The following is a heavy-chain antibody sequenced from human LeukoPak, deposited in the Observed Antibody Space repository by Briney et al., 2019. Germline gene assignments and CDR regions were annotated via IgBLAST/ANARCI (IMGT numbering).Heavy chain of an antibody. CDR3: ARDTVGSSSTFDY. CDR2: IFYSGST. J-gene: IGHJ4*02. Sequence: PSEALSLTCTVTGVSISSYYWSWIRQAPGKGLEWIGYIFYSGSTNSNPSLKSRVTISVDTSKNQFSLKLSSVTAADTAVYYCARDTVGSSSTFDYWGQGTLVTVSS. D-gene: IGHD6-13*01. V-gene: IGHV4-59*01. CDR1: GVSISSYY.